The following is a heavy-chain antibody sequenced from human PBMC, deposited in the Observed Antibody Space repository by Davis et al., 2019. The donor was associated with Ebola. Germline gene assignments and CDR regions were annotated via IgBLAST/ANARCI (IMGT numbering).Heavy chain of an antibody. J-gene: IGHJ4*02. CDR1: GFTFSNHW. CDR2: IKQDGSEK. CDR3: ARGGGKDY. V-gene: IGHV3-7*03. D-gene: IGHD2-15*01. Sequence: GESLKISCAASGFTFSNHWMHWIRQAPGKGLEWVANIKQDGSEKYYVDSVKGRFTISRDNAKNSLYLQMNSLRAEDTAVYYCARGGGKDYWGQGTLVTVSS.